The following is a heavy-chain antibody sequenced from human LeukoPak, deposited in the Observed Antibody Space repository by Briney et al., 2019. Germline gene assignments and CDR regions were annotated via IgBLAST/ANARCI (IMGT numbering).Heavy chain of an antibody. CDR2: LSPYNGKT. Sequence: GASLKVSCKAPRYTFIDYGIGWVRQAPGQGLERMGWLSPYNGKTKYAQTLQGRVTITTETTTRTAYIDLRSLPFDDTAVYNCARLPIIVAPAWTHQPFVPWRQATMVIVSS. D-gene: IGHD3-22*01. CDR1: RYTFIDYG. CDR3: ARLPIIVAPAWTHQPFVP. V-gene: IGHV1-18*01. J-gene: IGHJ5*02.